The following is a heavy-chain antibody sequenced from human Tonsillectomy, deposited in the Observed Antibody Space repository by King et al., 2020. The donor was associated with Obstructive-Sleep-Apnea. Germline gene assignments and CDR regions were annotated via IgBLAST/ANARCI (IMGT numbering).Heavy chain of an antibody. D-gene: IGHD3-9*01. Sequence: QLQESGPGLVKPSETLSLTCTVSGGSVSSDSYYWGWIRQPPGKGLEWIGSVYYTGDTYDNPSLESRLTISIDASKNQFSLRLRSVTAADTAVYYCAARYFHWASQTNSGWGVWGQGTTVTVSS. CDR3: AARYFHWASQTNSGWGV. J-gene: IGHJ6*02. CDR2: VYYTGDT. CDR1: GGSVSSDSYY. V-gene: IGHV4-39*01.